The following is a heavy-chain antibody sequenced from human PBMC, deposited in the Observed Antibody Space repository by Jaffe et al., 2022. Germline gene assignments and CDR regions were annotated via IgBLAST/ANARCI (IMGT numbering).Heavy chain of an antibody. CDR3: VRYYNGDYYSTPREDTGSFDI. CDR2: IYPGDSDT. D-gene: IGHD2-21*01. V-gene: IGHV5-51*03. J-gene: IGHJ3*02. CDR1: GYSFTSYW. Sequence: EVQLVQSGAEVKKPGESLKISCKGSGYSFTSYWIGWVRQMPGKGLEWMGIIYPGDSDTRYSPSFQGQVTISADKSISTAYLQWSSLKASDTAMYYCVRYYNGDYYSTPREDTGSFDIWGQGTMVTVSS.